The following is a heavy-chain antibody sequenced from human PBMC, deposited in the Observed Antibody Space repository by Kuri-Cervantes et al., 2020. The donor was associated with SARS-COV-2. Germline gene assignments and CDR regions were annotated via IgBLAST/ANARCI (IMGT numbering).Heavy chain of an antibody. CDR1: GGSVDNKNYF. V-gene: IGHV4-39*07. CDR3: ARVGRAGPFDY. Sequence: SETLSLTCTVSGGSVDNKNYFWHWIRQPPGKGLEWIGKIYFSGQTHYNPSLKSRVTISVDTSKNQFSLKLSSVTAADTAVYYCARVGRAGPFDYWGQGTLVTVSS. J-gene: IGHJ4*02. CDR2: IYFSGQT. D-gene: IGHD6-13*01.